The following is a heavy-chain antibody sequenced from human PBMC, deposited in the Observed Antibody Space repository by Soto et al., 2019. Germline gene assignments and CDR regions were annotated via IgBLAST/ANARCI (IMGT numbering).Heavy chain of an antibody. Sequence: PGGSLRLSCAASGFTFSGYAMSWVRQAPGKGLEWVSVISGSGTNSYYTDSVKGRFAISRDNSKNRLNLQMNSLRAEDTGVYYCAKIGLGRCSTCRELYFESWGQGTLVTVSS. V-gene: IGHV3-23*01. CDR3: AKIGLGRCSTCRELYFES. CDR1: GFTFSGYA. D-gene: IGHD2-2*01. J-gene: IGHJ4*02. CDR2: ISGSGTNS.